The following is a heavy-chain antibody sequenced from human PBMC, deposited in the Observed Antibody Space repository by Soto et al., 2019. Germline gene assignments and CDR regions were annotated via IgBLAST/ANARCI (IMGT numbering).Heavy chain of an antibody. CDR3: GYVGGYSTGDYSFDV. CDR1: GSTFTSNG. Sequence: ASVKVSCKVSGSTFTSNGIGWLRQAPGQGLEWLGWISTYNENMDSAPKPEDRLTMTTDRSTTTAYMELRNLESDDTALYYCGYVGGYSTGDYSFDVWGQGTPVTVSS. D-gene: IGHD2-8*02. V-gene: IGHV1-18*04. J-gene: IGHJ4*02. CDR2: ISTYNENM.